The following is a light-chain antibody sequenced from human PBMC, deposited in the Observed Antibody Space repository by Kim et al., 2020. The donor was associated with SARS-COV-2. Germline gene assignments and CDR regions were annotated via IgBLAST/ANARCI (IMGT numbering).Light chain of an antibody. CDR3: QQYDAYPLT. CDR1: QSVSTW. Sequence: DIQMTQSPSTLSASVGDRVTITCRASQSVSTWLAWYQQKPGKAPNLLIYKTSTLEGGVPSRFSGSGSGTEFTLTISSLQPDDFATYYCQQYDAYPLTFGGGTKLEIK. J-gene: IGKJ4*01. V-gene: IGKV1-5*03. CDR2: KTS.